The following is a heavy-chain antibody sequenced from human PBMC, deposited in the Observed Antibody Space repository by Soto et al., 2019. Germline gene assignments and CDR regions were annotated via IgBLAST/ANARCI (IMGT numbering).Heavy chain of an antibody. D-gene: IGHD3-10*01. J-gene: IGHJ6*03. CDR1: GFTFSSYW. V-gene: IGHV3-74*01. CDR3: ARGAGGYYYMDV. Sequence: EVQLVESGGGLVQPGGSLRLSCAASGFTFSSYWMQWVRQAPGKGLVWVSRIYSDGSRTSYADSVKGRFTISRDNAKNTLYLQMDSLSPEDTAVYYCARGAGGYYYMDVWGKGTTVTVSS. CDR2: IYSDGSRT.